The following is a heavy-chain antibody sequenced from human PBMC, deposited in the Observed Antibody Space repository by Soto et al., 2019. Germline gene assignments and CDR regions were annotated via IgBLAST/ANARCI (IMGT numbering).Heavy chain of an antibody. V-gene: IGHV1-18*01. Sequence: QVQLVQSGAEVKKPGASVKVSCKASGYTFTSYGISWVRQAPGQGLEWMGWISAYNGNTNYAQKLQGRVTMTTDTSTSTDYMELRSLRSDDTAVYYCAREGNIVLVPAAMFSWFDPWGQGTLVTVSS. D-gene: IGHD2-2*01. CDR2: ISAYNGNT. J-gene: IGHJ5*02. CDR3: AREGNIVLVPAAMFSWFDP. CDR1: GYTFTSYG.